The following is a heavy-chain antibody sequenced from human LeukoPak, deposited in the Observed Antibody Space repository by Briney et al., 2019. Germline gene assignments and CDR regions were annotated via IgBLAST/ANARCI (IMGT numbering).Heavy chain of an antibody. CDR1: GGSISSSSYY. D-gene: IGHD6-13*01. CDR2: IYYSGST. Sequence: SETLSLTCTVSGGSISSSSYYWGWIRQPPGKGLEWIGSIYYSGSTYYNPSLKSRVTISVDTSKNQFSLKLSSVTAADTAVYYCASGNKQQLVTPVRIDYWGQGTLVTVSS. J-gene: IGHJ4*02. CDR3: ASGNKQQLVTPVRIDY. V-gene: IGHV4-39*01.